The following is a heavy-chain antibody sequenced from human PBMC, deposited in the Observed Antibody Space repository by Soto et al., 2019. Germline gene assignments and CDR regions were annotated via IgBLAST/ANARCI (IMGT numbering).Heavy chain of an antibody. CDR3: ARRLTGTTSPIIDY. V-gene: IGHV5-51*01. D-gene: IGHD1-7*01. CDR2: IHPRDSDI. J-gene: IGHJ4*02. CDR1: GYTFTNYW. Sequence: EVQLVQSGAEVKKPGESLKISCKGSGYTFTNYWLGWVRQMPGKGLEWMGIIHPRDSDIRYSPSFEGPVSISADKSISTVYLKWSSLKASDTAMFYCARRLTGTTSPIIDYWGQGPLVTVSS.